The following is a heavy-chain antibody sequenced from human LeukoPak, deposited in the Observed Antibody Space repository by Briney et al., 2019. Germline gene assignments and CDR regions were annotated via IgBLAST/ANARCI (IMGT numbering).Heavy chain of an antibody. CDR2: IWYDGSNK. D-gene: IGHD3-10*01. CDR3: ARPLGGYYYGMDV. Sequence: GRSLRLSCAASGFTFSSYGMHWVRQAPGKGLEWVAVIWYDGSNKYYADSVKGRFTISRDNSKNTLYLQMNSLRAEDTAVYYCARPLGGYYYGMDVWGQGTTVTVS. V-gene: IGHV3-33*01. CDR1: GFTFSSYG. J-gene: IGHJ6*02.